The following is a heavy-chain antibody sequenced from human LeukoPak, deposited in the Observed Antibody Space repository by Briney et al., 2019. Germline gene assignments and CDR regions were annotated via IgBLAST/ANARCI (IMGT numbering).Heavy chain of an antibody. D-gene: IGHD6-13*01. CDR1: GGSISSSSYY. CDR2: IYYSGST. V-gene: IGHV4-39*01. J-gene: IGHJ4*02. CDR3: ASGIAEDYFYY. Sequence: PSETLSLTCTVSGGSISSSSYYWGWIRQPPGKGLEWIVSIYYSGSTYYNPSLKRRFTITVDTSKTQFSLMLRHVTAADSAVYYCASGIAEDYFYYWGQGNLVTVSS.